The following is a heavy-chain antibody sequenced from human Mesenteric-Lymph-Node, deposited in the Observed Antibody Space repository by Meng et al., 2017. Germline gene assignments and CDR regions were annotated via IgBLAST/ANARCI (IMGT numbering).Heavy chain of an antibody. CDR1: GGSMSSVYW. CDR2: IYHSGST. J-gene: IGHJ5*02. CDR3: ARNYYGSGSFYGWFDP. Sequence: LQDTGPGRGQTSEPLALTCAGSGGSMSSVYWGTWVRQSPGKGLVWIGEIYHSGSTNYNPSLKSRVTISVDTSKNQFSLKLSSVTAADTAVYYCARNYYGSGSFYGWFDPWGQGTLVTVSS. D-gene: IGHD3-10*01. V-gene: IGHV4-4*02.